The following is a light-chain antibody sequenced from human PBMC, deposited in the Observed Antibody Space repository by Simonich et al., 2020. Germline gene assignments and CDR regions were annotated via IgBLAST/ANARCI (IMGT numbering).Light chain of an antibody. V-gene: IGKV4-1*01. Sequence: DIVMTQSPDSLAVSLGERATIKCKSSQSVIYSSNNQNYLAWYHQKPGQPPKLLIYWASTRESVVPDRFSGSGSGTDFTLTISSLQAEDVAVYYCQQYYSTPYTFGQGTKLEIK. CDR3: QQYYSTPYT. CDR2: WAS. CDR1: QSVIYSSNNQNY. J-gene: IGKJ2*01.